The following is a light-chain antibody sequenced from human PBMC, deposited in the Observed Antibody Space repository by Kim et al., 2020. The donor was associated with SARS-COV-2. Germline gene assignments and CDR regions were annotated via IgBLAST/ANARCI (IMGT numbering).Light chain of an antibody. CDR3: CSYAGSGTWV. V-gene: IGLV2-23*02. Sequence: GQSVPIPCAGTSNDIGSYDIVSWYQQLAGRAPKVVIYEVSKRPSGISSRFSGTKSGNTASLSISGLQIEDEADYSCCSYAGSGTWVFGGGTQLTVL. CDR1: SNDIGSYDI. J-gene: IGLJ2*01. CDR2: EVS.